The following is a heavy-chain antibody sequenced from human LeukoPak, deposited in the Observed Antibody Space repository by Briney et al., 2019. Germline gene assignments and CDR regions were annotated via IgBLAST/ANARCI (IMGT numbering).Heavy chain of an antibody. D-gene: IGHD2-15*01. CDR3: ARDLCSGGSCYSG. CDR1: GGTFSSYA. J-gene: IGHJ4*02. Sequence: SVKVPCKASGGTFSSYAISWVRQAPGQGLEWMGGIIPIFGTANYAQKFQGRVTITADESTSTAYMELSSLRSEDTAVYYCARDLCSGGSCYSGWGQGTLVTVSS. V-gene: IGHV1-69*13. CDR2: IIPIFGTA.